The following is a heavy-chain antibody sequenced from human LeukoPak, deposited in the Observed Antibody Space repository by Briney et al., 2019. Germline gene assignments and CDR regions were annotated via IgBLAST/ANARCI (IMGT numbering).Heavy chain of an antibody. CDR3: ASFGGWLQSTIDY. CDR2: IIPIFGTA. V-gene: IGHV1-69*13. J-gene: IGHJ4*02. Sequence: SVKVSCKASGGTFISYAISWVRQAPGQGLEWMGGIIPIFGTANYAQKFQGRVTITADESTSTAYMELSSLRSEDTAVYYCASFGGWLQSTIDYWGQGTLVTVYS. D-gene: IGHD5-24*01. CDR1: GGTFISYA.